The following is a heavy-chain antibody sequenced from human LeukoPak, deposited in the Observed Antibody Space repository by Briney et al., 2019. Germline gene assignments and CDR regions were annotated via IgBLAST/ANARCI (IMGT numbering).Heavy chain of an antibody. J-gene: IGHJ4*02. D-gene: IGHD3-22*01. Sequence: GGSLRLSCAASGFTSSSFAVSWVRQAPGRGRGWVSSISGSGASTYYADSVKGRLTISTDNSKNTLYLQMNSLRAEDTAVYYCAKDTKYDSVDYWGQGTLVTVSS. CDR2: ISGSGAST. CDR1: GFTSSSFA. CDR3: AKDTKYDSVDY. V-gene: IGHV3-23*01.